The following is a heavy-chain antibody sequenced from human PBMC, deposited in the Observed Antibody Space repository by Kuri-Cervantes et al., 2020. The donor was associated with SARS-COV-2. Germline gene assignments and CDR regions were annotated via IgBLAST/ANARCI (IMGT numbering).Heavy chain of an antibody. V-gene: IGHV3-33*01. D-gene: IGHD4-11*01. CDR1: GFTFSSYG. CDR3: VRREGMTTYNR. CDR2: IWYDGSNK. Sequence: GESLKISCAASGFTFSSYGMHWVRQAPGKGLEWVAVIWYDGSNKYYADSVKGRFTISRDNSKDTLYLQMNSLRAEDTAVYYCVRREGMTTYNRWGQGTLVTVSS. J-gene: IGHJ5*02.